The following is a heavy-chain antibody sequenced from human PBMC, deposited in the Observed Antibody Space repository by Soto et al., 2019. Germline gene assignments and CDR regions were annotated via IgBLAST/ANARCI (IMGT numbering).Heavy chain of an antibody. D-gene: IGHD5-12*01. CDR1: GFTFSIND. CDR3: AKSYDIGGAFEI. J-gene: IGHJ3*02. Sequence: GGSLRLSCAAYGFTFSINDMKWVRQAPGKGLEWVSDIRNSSSTIYYADSVKGRFTISRDNAKNSLYLQMNSLRDEDTAVYYCAKSYDIGGAFEIWCRGTMVTVSS. V-gene: IGHV3-48*02. CDR2: IRNSSSTI.